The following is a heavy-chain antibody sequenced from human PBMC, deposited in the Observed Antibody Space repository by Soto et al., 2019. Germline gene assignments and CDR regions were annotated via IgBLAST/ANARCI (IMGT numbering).Heavy chain of an antibody. CDR3: ARDNSGPLDY. J-gene: IGHJ4*02. CDR1: GYPFTDLY. V-gene: IGHV1-2*02. Sequence: ASVKVSCKPSGYPFTDLYIHWVRQAPGLGLEWMGWIDPRSGASRKTQRFQGRFTMTRDTSTNTVYMELSSLRSDDTAVYFCARDNSGPLDYWGQGTLVTVS. D-gene: IGHD2-8*02. CDR2: IDPRSGAS.